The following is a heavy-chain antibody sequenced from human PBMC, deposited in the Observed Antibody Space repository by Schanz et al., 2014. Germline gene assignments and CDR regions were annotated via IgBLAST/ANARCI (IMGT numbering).Heavy chain of an antibody. CDR1: GFTFSSYW. J-gene: IGHJ4*02. Sequence: EVQLLESGGGVVQPGRSLRLSCAASGFTFSSYWMHWVRQAPGKGLVWISRINSDGSSASYADSVKGRFTISRDNAKNTLYLQMNSVRAEDSAVYYCTRGSGSRSYGWYYDSWGQGTLVTVSS. D-gene: IGHD3-10*01. CDR2: INSDGSSA. CDR3: TRGSGSRSYGWYYDS. V-gene: IGHV3-74*02.